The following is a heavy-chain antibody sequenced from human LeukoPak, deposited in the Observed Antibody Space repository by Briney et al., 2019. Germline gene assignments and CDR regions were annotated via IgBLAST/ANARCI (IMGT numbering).Heavy chain of an antibody. J-gene: IGHJ6*03. V-gene: IGHV1-8*01. D-gene: IGHD3-3*01. CDR1: GYTFTSYD. Sequence: ASVKVSCKASGYTFTSYDINWVRQATGQGLEWMGWMNPNSGNTGYAQKFQGRVTMTRNTYISTAYMELSSLRSEDTAVYYCARALRFLVGDYYYMDVWGKGTTVTASS. CDR2: MNPNSGNT. CDR3: ARALRFLVGDYYYMDV.